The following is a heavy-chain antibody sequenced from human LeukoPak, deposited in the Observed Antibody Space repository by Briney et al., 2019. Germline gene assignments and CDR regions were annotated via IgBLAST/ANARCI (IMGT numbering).Heavy chain of an antibody. CDR3: AHRPGDGSLAFDP. CDR2: IYWDDDS. CDR1: GFSLSTSEVA. D-gene: IGHD1-26*01. J-gene: IGHJ5*02. V-gene: IGHV2-5*02. Sequence: SGPTLVNPTQTLTLTCTFSGFSLSTSEVAVGWMRQTPGKPLEWLALIYWDDDSRYTPYLRSRLTITKDTSKNQVVLTMTNVNPVDTATYYCAHRPGDGSLAFDPWGQGTLVTVSS.